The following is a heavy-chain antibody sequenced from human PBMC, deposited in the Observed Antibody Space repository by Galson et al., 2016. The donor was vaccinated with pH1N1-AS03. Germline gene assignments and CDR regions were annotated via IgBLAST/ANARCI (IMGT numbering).Heavy chain of an antibody. CDR1: GLSVAKNY. Sequence: SLRLSCAVSGLSVAKNYMSWVRQAPGKGLEWVSSIYTGGGTFYTDSVRGRFTISRDGSKNTLYLQMNSLRAADTAMYYCARVDSSTYSDGWVPFDYWGQGTLVTVSS. CDR3: ARVDSSTYSDGWVPFDY. J-gene: IGHJ4*02. CDR2: IYTGGGT. D-gene: IGHD5-24*01. V-gene: IGHV3-53*01.